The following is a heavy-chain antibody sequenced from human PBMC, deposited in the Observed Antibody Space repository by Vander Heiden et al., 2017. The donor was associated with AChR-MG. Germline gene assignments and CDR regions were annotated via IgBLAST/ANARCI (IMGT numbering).Heavy chain of an antibody. CDR3: AREAVAGPFNEAFDV. Sequence: QVQLVQSGAEVKNPGASVKVSCKASGYTFTLYDMTWVRQAAGQGLEWMGWVNPNSGNTGYAHKFRGRVTMTMDTSGDTAFMELSSLTSEDTGIYYCAREAVAGPFNEAFDVWGQGTMVTVSS. V-gene: IGHV1-8*01. CDR1: GYTFTLYD. D-gene: IGHD6-19*01. CDR2: VNPNSGNT. J-gene: IGHJ3*01.